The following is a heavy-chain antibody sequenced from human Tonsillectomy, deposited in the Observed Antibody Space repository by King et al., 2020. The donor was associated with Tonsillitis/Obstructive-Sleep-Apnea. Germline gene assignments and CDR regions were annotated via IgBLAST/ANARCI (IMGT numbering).Heavy chain of an antibody. D-gene: IGHD1-1*01. CDR3: ARDDDGVPAY. CDR1: GFTVSSNY. CDR2: IHSAGTK. V-gene: IGHV3-66*01. Sequence: VQLVESGGGLVQPGGSLRLSCADSGFTVSSNYMSWARQAPGKGLEWVSVIHSAGTKYSSDSVKGRFTISRDHSNNTLFLQMNSLRAGDTGIYYCARDDDGVPAYWGQGTLVTVSS. J-gene: IGHJ4*02.